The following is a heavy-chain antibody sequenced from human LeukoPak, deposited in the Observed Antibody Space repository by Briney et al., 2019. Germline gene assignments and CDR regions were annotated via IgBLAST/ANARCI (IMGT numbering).Heavy chain of an antibody. D-gene: IGHD1-26*01. CDR1: GFIFGSSA. CDR3: AKDHVGTITLRYFDS. J-gene: IGHJ4*02. Sequence: GGSLRLSCAASGFIFGSSAMSWLRQAPGKGLQWVSTITGRGDNTYYADSLKGRLSISRDNSKDTLYLLMNSLSADDTATYYCAKDHVGTITLRYFDSWGQGTLVTISS. CDR2: ITGRGDNT. V-gene: IGHV3-23*01.